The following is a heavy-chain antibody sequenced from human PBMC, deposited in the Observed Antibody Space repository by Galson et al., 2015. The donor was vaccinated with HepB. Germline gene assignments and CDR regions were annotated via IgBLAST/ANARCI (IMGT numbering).Heavy chain of an antibody. Sequence: PALVKPTQSLTLTCTCSAFSLSTPGVRVSWIRQPPGKALEWLARIDWNDAKFYSKSLRARLTISKDTSKNQVVLTLTNMDPMDTATYYCTRTREGVTSLYDRYYSYYYMDVWGQGTTVTVSS. D-gene: IGHD2-21*02. CDR2: IDWNDAK. CDR3: TRTREGVTSLYDRYYSYYYMDV. V-gene: IGHV2-70*04. CDR1: AFSLSTPGVR. J-gene: IGHJ6*03.